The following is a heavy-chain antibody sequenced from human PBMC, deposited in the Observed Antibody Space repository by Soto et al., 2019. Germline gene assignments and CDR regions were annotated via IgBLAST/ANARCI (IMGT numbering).Heavy chain of an antibody. J-gene: IGHJ4*03. CDR3: ARLYYDSTGAGSYFDY. D-gene: IGHD3-22*01. Sequence: HPGGSLRLSCAASGFTFSSYGMHWVRQAPGKGLEWVAVIWYDGSNKYYADSVKGRFTISRDNSKNTLYLQMNSLRAEDTAVYYCARLYYDSTGAGSYFDYWGQGTTVTVSS. CDR2: IWYDGSNK. V-gene: IGHV3-33*01. CDR1: GFTFSSYG.